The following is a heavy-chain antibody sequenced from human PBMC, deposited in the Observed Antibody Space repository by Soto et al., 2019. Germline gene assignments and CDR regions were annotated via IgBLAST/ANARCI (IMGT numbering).Heavy chain of an antibody. CDR3: TRGSRMVRGVIITQSYLDY. CDR2: IRSKAYGGTT. D-gene: IGHD3-10*01. CDR1: GFTFGDYA. Sequence: GGSLRLSCTASGFTFGDYAMSWVRQAPGKGLEWVGFIRSKAYGGTTEYAASVKGRFTISRDDSKSIAYLQRNSLKTEDTAVYYCTRGSRMVRGVIITQSYLDYWGQGTLVTVSS. V-gene: IGHV3-49*04. J-gene: IGHJ4*02.